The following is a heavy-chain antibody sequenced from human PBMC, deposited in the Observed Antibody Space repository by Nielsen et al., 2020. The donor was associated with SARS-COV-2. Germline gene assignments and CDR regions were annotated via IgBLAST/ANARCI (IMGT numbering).Heavy chain of an antibody. Sequence: GGSLRLSCAASGFTFSSYWMHWVRQAPGKGLVWVSRINSDGSNTSYADSVKGRFTISRDNAKNTLYLQMNSLRAEDTAVYYCARAFEELGYCSSTSCPFDYWGQGTLVTVSS. CDR1: GFTFSSYW. CDR2: INSDGSNT. V-gene: IGHV3-74*01. CDR3: ARAFEELGYCSSTSCPFDY. J-gene: IGHJ4*02. D-gene: IGHD2-2*01.